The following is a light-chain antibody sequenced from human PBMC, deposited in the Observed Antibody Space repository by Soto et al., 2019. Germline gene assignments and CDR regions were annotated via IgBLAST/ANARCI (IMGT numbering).Light chain of an antibody. CDR3: QQYDTSPRT. CDR2: DAY. Sequence: DTVMTQSPATLSVSPGERVTLSCRASQGVGSTLAWYRQQPGQAPRLLIYDAYIRATGVPARFSGSGSGTEFTLTISSLQSEDFAVYYCQQYDTSPRTFGQGTKVDIK. J-gene: IGKJ1*01. V-gene: IGKV3-15*01. CDR1: QGVGST.